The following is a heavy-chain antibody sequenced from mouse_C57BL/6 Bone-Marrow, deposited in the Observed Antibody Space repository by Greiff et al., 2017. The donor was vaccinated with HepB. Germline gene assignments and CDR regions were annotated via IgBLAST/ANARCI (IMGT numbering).Heavy chain of an antibody. J-gene: IGHJ4*01. CDR3: ARDAYGSSYAMDY. Sequence: EVKVVESGGGLVQSGRSLRLSCATSGFTFSDFYMEWVRQAPGKGLEWIAASRNKANDYTTEYSASVKGRFIVSRDTSQSILYLQMNALRAEDTAIYYCARDAYGSSYAMDYWGQGTSVTVSS. CDR1: GFTFSDFY. CDR2: SRNKANDYTT. V-gene: IGHV7-1*01. D-gene: IGHD1-1*01.